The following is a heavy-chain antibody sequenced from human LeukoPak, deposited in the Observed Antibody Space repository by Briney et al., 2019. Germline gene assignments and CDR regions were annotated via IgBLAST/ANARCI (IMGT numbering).Heavy chain of an antibody. J-gene: IGHJ6*03. D-gene: IGHD3-10*01. CDR1: GGSISSSSYY. Sequence: SETLSLTCTVSGGSISSSSYYWGWIRQPPGKGLEWIGSIYYSGSTYYNPSLKSRVTISVDTSKNQFSLMLSSVTAADTAVYYCARKSLGSYYNGWLPNYYYYYMDVWGKGTTVTVSS. CDR3: ARKSLGSYYNGWLPNYYYYYMDV. CDR2: IYYSGST. V-gene: IGHV4-39*07.